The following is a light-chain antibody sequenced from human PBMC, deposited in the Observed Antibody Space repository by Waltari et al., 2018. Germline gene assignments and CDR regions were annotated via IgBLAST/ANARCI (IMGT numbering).Light chain of an antibody. CDR3: QHYNNYSPWT. CDR1: QNINSW. CDR2: KAS. Sequence: DIQMTQSPSTLSASVGDRVTITCRASQNINSWLAWYQQKPGKAPKLLIYKASSLESGVPSRFSGSGSGTEFTLTITRLQPDDFATYFCQHYNNYSPWTFGQGTKVEVK. J-gene: IGKJ1*01. V-gene: IGKV1-5*03.